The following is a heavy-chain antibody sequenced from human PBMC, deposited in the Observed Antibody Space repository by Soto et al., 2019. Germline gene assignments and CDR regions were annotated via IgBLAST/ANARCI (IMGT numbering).Heavy chain of an antibody. CDR2: ISAYNGKT. D-gene: IGHD2-15*01. Sequence: ASVKVSCKASGYTFTTYGISWVRQAPGQGLEWMGWISAYNGKTSYAEKFQGRVTMTTDTSTSTAYMELRSLRSDDTAVYYCVRDPRRYCSGGSCNWLDPWGQGTLVTVSS. V-gene: IGHV1-18*01. CDR1: GYTFTTYG. J-gene: IGHJ5*02. CDR3: VRDPRRYCSGGSCNWLDP.